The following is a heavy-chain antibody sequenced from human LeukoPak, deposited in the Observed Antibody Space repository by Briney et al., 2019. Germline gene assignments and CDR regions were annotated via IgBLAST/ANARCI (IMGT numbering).Heavy chain of an antibody. J-gene: IGHJ3*02. CDR2: IKQDGSDK. V-gene: IGHV3-7*01. Sequence: QSGDSLRLSCAASGFTFTKYWMTWVRQAPGKGLEWVGNIKQDGSDKNYMDSVKGRFTISRDNTKNSVYLQMSSLRAEDTAVYYCARDWGTGYYDSSGYTSRGRAFDIWGQGTMVTVSS. D-gene: IGHD3-22*01. CDR3: ARDWGTGYYDSSGYTSRGRAFDI. CDR1: GFTFTKYW.